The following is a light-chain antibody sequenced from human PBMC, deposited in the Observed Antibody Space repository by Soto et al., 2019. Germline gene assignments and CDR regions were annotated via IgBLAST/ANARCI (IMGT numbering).Light chain of an antibody. V-gene: IGKV1-39*01. CDR2: AAS. CDR1: QSIDRY. J-gene: IGKJ1*01. Sequence: DIQLTQSPSSLSASVGDRVTITCRASQSIDRYIHWYQEKPGKAPKLLIYAASSLASGVPSRFSGGGSGTDFTLTISSLQPEDFATYYCQQTYIAPRAFGQGTKVDIK. CDR3: QQTYIAPRA.